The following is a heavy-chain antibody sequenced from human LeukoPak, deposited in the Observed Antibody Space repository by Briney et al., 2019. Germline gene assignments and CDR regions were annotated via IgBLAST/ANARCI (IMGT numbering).Heavy chain of an antibody. CDR3: AREGGEWELLRTFDY. D-gene: IGHD1-26*01. CDR2: ISSSGSTI. Sequence: GGSLRLSCAASGFTFSSYGMNWVRQAPGKGLEWVSYISSSGSTIYYADSVKGRFTISRDNAKNSLYLQMNSLRAEDTAVYYCAREGGEWELLRTFDYWGQGTLVTVSS. CDR1: GFTFSSYG. V-gene: IGHV3-48*03. J-gene: IGHJ4*02.